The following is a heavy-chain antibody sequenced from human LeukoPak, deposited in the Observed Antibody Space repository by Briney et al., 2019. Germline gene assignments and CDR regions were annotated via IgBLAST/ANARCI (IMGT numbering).Heavy chain of an antibody. CDR1: GYSFSSYW. Sequence: GESLKISCQGSGYSFSSYWIGWVRQMPGKGLEWMGIIYPGDSDTRYSPSFQGRVTISADNFISTAYLQWSSLKASNTAMYYCARGGIVGSAFDYWGQGTLVTVSS. CDR2: IYPGDSDT. V-gene: IGHV5-51*01. CDR3: ARGGIVGSAFDY. D-gene: IGHD1-26*01. J-gene: IGHJ4*02.